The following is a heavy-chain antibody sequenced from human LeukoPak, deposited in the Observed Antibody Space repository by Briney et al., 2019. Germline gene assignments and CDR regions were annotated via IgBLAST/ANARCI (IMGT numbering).Heavy chain of an antibody. J-gene: IGHJ3*02. CDR1: GGSISSGGYY. CDR3: ARWYYYDSSGYLESAFDI. CDR2: IYYSGST. V-gene: IGHV4-31*03. D-gene: IGHD3-22*01. Sequence: SETLSLTCTVSGGSISSGGYYWSWIRQHPGKGLEWIGYIYYSGSTYYNPSLKSRVTISVDTSKNQFSLKLGSVTAADTAVYYCARWYYYDSSGYLESAFDIWGQGTMVTVSS.